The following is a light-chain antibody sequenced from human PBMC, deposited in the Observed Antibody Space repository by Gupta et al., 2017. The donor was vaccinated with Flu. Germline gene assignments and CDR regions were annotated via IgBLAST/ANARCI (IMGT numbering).Light chain of an antibody. J-gene: IGKJ4*01. CDR1: QSVLYSSNNKNY. CDR3: QQYYSNPCT. V-gene: IGKV4-1*01. CDR2: WAS. Sequence: DIVMTQSPDSLPVSLGEQATINCKSSQSVLYSSNNKNYLAWYQPKPGQPPKLLIYWASTRESGVPDRFSGSGSGTDFTLTISSLQAEDVAVYYCQQYYSNPCTFGGGTKVEIK.